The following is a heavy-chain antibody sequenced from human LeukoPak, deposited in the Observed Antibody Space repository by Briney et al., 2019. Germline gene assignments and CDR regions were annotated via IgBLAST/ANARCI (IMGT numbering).Heavy chain of an antibody. CDR3: ARGSSFDGYCSAGACDAGYYDS. CDR1: GESFSAYF. CDR2: INHRGSS. V-gene: IGHV4-34*01. Sequence: SETLSLTCAVYGESFSAYFWNWIRQAPGKALEYIGEINHRGSSHYNPSLKTRVTLSVDTSKKQFSLKLTSVTAADTAVYFCARGSSFDGYCSAGACDAGYYDSWGQGTPVTVSS. J-gene: IGHJ4*02. D-gene: IGHD2-15*01.